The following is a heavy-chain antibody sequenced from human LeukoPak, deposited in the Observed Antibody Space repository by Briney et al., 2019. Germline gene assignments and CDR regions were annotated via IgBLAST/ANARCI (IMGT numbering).Heavy chain of an antibody. CDR3: AKNHWNYRPARLSYFDY. J-gene: IGHJ4*02. Sequence: GGSLRLSCAASGFTFSSYGMHWVRQAPGKGLEWVAVIWYDGSNKYYADSVKGRFTISRDNSKNTLYLQMNSLRAEDAAVYYCAKNHWNYRPARLSYFDYWGQGTLVTVSS. D-gene: IGHD1-7*01. V-gene: IGHV3-33*06. CDR2: IWYDGSNK. CDR1: GFTFSSYG.